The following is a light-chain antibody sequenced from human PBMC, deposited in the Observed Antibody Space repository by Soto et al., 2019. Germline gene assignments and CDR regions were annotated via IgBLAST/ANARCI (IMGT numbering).Light chain of an antibody. J-gene: IGLJ1*01. CDR3: TSYTSSSTLEV. V-gene: IGLV2-14*01. CDR2: DVN. Sequence: QSVLTQPASVSGSPGQSITISCTGTSSDVGGYNYVSWYQQHPGKAPKLMIYDVNNRPSGVSNRFSGSKSGNTASLTISGLQAEDEADYYCTSYTSSSTLEVFGTGTKVT. CDR1: SSDVGGYNY.